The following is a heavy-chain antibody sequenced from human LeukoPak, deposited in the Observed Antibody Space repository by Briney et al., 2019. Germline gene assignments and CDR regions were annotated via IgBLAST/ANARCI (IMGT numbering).Heavy chain of an antibody. D-gene: IGHD1-26*01. J-gene: IGHJ4*02. CDR3: ARSPSGTLETGFDY. CDR2: ISSSGSTI. CDR1: GFTSSSYE. Sequence: GGSLRLSCAASGFTSSSYEMNWVRQAPGKGLEWVSYISSSGSTIYYADSVKGRFTISRDNAKNSLYLQMNSLRAEDTAVYYCARSPSGTLETGFDYWGQGTLVTVSS. V-gene: IGHV3-48*03.